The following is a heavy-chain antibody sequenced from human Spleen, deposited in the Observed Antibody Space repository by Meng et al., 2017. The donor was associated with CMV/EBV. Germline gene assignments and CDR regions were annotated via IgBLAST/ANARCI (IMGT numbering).Heavy chain of an antibody. CDR3: TRVGYSSSSWYYYGMDV. CDR1: GYTFIAYY. D-gene: IGHD6-6*01. CDR2: INPNSGVT. J-gene: IGHJ6*02. V-gene: IGHV1-2*02. Sequence: ASVKVSCKASGYTFIAYYIYWVRQAPGQGLEWMGWINPNSGVTNYARKFQGRVTVTRDTSITTAYMELSRLRSDDTAVYYCTRVGYSSSSWYYYGMDVWGQGTTVTAP.